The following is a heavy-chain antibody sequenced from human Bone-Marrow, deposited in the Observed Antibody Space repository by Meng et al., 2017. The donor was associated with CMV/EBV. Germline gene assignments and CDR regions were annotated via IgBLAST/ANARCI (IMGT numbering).Heavy chain of an antibody. D-gene: IGHD6-6*01. CDR1: GYTFTSYY. V-gene: IGHV1-46*01. CDR2: INPSGGST. Sequence: ASVKVSCKASGYTFTSYYMHWVRQAPGQGLEWMGIINPSGGSTSYAQKFQGRVTMTRDTSTSTVYMELSSLRSEDTAVYYCARDRIAARRAGELDYYYYGMDVWGQGTTVTVSS. CDR3: ARDRIAARRAGELDYYYYGMDV. J-gene: IGHJ6*02.